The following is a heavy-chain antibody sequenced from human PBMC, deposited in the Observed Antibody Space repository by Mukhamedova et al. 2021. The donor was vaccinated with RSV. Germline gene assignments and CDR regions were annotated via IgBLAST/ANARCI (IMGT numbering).Heavy chain of an antibody. V-gene: IGHV3-30-3*01. J-gene: IGHJ6*01. CDR1: GFTFSSYA. Sequence: GFTFSSYAMHWVRQAPGKGLEWVAVISYDGSNKYYADSVKGRFTISRDNSKNTLYLQMNSLRAGDTAVYYCARSSAARPNYYYY. CDR2: ISYDGSNK. CDR3: ARSSAARPNYYYY. D-gene: IGHD6-6*01.